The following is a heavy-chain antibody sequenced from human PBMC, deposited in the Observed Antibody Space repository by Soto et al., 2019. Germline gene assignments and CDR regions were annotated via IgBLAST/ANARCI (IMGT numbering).Heavy chain of an antibody. CDR2: VVPFLRVT. CDR3: NRESPPNYYYGMDV. J-gene: IGHJ6*02. CDR1: GGTFYRHT. D-gene: IGHD3-10*01. V-gene: IGHV1-69*02. Sequence: QVQMVQSGAEVKKPGSSVNISCKASGGTFYRHTITWVRQAPGQGLEWMGRVVPFLRVTTYAQKFRDRLTIXAXKXXDTAYMELGSLTSEDSAIYYCNRESPPNYYYGMDVWGQGTTVTVS.